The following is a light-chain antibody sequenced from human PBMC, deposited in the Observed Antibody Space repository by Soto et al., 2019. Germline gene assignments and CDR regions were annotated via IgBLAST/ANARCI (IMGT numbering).Light chain of an antibody. CDR1: SSDIGSDKL. V-gene: IGLV2-23*01. CDR3: SSDSSFLV. CDR2: EGT. Sequence: QSVLTQPASVSGSPGQSITISCTGSSSDIGSDKLVSWYQHHPGKSPRLIIFEGTDRPSGVSDRFSGSKSGNTASLTISGLHAADEANYYYSSDSSFLVFGGGTKLTVL. J-gene: IGLJ3*02.